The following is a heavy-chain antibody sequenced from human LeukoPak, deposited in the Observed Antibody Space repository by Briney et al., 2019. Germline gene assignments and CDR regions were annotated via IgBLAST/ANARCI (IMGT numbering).Heavy chain of an antibody. J-gene: IGHJ4*02. CDR1: GGSISSYY. CDR3: ARALGDSPIAVAGYYFDY. V-gene: IGHV4-4*07. CDR2: IYTSGST. D-gene: IGHD6-19*01. Sequence: SETLSLTCTASGGSISSYYWSWIRQPAGKGLEWIGRIYTSGSTNYNPSLKSRVTISVDKSTNHFSLKLRSVTAADTAVYYCARALGDSPIAVAGYYFDYWGQGTLVTVSS.